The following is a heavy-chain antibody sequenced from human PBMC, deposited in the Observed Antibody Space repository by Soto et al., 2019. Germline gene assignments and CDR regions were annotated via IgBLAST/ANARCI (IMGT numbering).Heavy chain of an antibody. J-gene: IGHJ4*02. CDR1: GYSISSGYY. CDR2: IYHSGST. CDR3: ARDLHYYDSSGYLSFGY. Sequence: KTSETLSLTCAVSGYSISSGYYWGWIRQPPGKGLEGIGSIYHSGSTYYNPSLKSRVTISVDTSKNQFSLKLSSVTAADTAVYYCARDLHYYDSSGYLSFGYWGQGTLVTVSS. D-gene: IGHD3-22*01. V-gene: IGHV4-38-2*02.